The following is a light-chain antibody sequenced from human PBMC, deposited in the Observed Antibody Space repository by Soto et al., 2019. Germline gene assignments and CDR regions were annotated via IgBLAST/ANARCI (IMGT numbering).Light chain of an antibody. CDR2: GAS. V-gene: IGKV3-20*01. CDR1: QTVLNNY. Sequence: EIVLTQSPGTLSLSPGERATLSCRASQTVLNNYLTWYQQKPGQAPRRLIFGASIRATGIPDRFSGSGSGTDFTLTISRLEPEDFAVYYCHQYDNWPKTFGQGTRLEIK. J-gene: IGKJ5*01. CDR3: HQYDNWPKT.